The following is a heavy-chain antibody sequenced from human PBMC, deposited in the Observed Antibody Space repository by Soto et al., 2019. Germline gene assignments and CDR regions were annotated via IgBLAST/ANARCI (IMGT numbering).Heavy chain of an antibody. D-gene: IGHD6-13*01. CDR3: ARLQQLVGGWFDP. J-gene: IGHJ5*02. V-gene: IGHV5-51*01. CDR2: IYPGDSDA. CDR1: GYTFTSHW. Sequence: GESLKISCKGSGYTFTSHWIGWVRQMPGKGLEWMGIIYPGDSDARYSPSFQGQVTISADKSINTVYLQWSSLKASDIAIYYCARLQQLVGGWFDPWGQGTLVTASS.